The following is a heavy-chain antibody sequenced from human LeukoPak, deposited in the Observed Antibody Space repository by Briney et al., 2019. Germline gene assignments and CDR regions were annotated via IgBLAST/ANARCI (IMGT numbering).Heavy chain of an antibody. CDR1: GGSISSSSYY. V-gene: IGHV4-39*01. Sequence: SETLSLTCTVSGGSISSSSYYWGWIRQPPGKGLGWIGSIYYSGSTYYNPSLKSRVTISVDTSKNQFSLKLSSVTAADTAVYYCATASSYSGYYYYMDVWGKGTTVTVSS. CDR2: IYYSGST. CDR3: ATASSYSGYYYYMDV. J-gene: IGHJ6*03. D-gene: IGHD1-26*01.